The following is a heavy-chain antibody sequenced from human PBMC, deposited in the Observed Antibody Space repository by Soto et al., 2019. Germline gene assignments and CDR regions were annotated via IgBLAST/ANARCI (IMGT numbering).Heavy chain of an antibody. CDR3: ARQYCRSTSCYIGWFDP. J-gene: IGHJ5*02. Sequence: GESLKISCRGSGYSFTNYWISWVRQMPGKGLEWMGRIDPSDSYTKHSPSFQGHVTISADKSISTAYLQWSSLKASDTAMYYCARQYCRSTSCYIGWFDPWGQGTLVTVSS. CDR2: IDPSDSYT. CDR1: GYSFTNYW. D-gene: IGHD2-2*02. V-gene: IGHV5-10-1*01.